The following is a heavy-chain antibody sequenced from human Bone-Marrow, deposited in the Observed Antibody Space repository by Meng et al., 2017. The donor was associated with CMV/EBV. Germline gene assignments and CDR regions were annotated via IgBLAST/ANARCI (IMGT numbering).Heavy chain of an antibody. J-gene: IGHJ4*02. D-gene: IGHD2-2*01. CDR2: ISYDGSNK. CDR3: ARLYCSSTSCYLIDY. Sequence: SCKASGGTFSSYAMHWVRQAPGKGLEWVAVISYDGSNKYYADSVKGRFTISRDNSKNTLYLQMNSLRAEDTAVYYCARLYCSSTSCYLIDYWGQGTLVTVSS. CDR1: GGTFSSYA. V-gene: IGHV3-30*04.